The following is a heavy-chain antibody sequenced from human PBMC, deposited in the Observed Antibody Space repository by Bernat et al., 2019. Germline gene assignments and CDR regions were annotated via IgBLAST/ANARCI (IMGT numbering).Heavy chain of an antibody. CDR3: ASPYCSSTSCYNDAFDI. CDR1: GGTFSSYA. Sequence: QVQLVQSGAEVTKPGSSVKVSFKASGGTFSSYAISWVRQAPGQGLEWLGRILPILGIANYAQKFQGRDTITADKSTSKTYMELSSLRSEDTAVYYCASPYCSSTSCYNDAFDIWGQGTMVTVSS. J-gene: IGHJ3*02. CDR2: ILPILGIA. D-gene: IGHD2-2*01. V-gene: IGHV1-69*04.